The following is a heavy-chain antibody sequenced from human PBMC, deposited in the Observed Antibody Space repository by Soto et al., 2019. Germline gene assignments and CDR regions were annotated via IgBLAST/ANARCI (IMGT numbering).Heavy chain of an antibody. CDR1: FFTFNNYA. Sequence: DVPLLESGGGLVQPGGSLRLSCAASFFTFNNYAMTWVRQAPGTGLEWVAGINGRGDTNYYSDYVKGRFTNSRDNSKNKVFLQKDSLRAEDSAIYYCSKTEISNVDPERGHYYLDVWGKGTAVIVSS. CDR2: INGRGDTN. V-gene: IGHV3-23*01. CDR3: SKTEISNVDPERGHYYLDV. D-gene: IGHD2-8*01. J-gene: IGHJ6*03.